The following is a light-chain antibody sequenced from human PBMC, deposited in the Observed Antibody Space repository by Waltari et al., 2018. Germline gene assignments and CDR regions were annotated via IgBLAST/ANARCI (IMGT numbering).Light chain of an antibody. CDR3: QHYVRLPVS. Sequence: IVLTQSPGTLSLSPGERATLSCSASHSVSSSLAWYQQNPGQAPRLLIYGASSRATGVPDRFSGSGSGTDFSLTISRLEPEDFAVYYCQHYVRLPVSFGQGTKVEIK. V-gene: IGKV3-20*01. J-gene: IGKJ1*01. CDR2: GAS. CDR1: HSVSSS.